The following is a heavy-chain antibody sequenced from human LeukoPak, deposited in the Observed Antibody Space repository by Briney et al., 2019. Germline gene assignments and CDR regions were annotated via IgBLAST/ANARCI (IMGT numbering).Heavy chain of an antibody. V-gene: IGHV4-59*08. CDR1: GGSVNSYF. J-gene: IGHJ3*02. D-gene: IGHD3-22*01. CDR3: ARGPYSYDSSGAFDI. Sequence: SETLSLTCTVSGGSVNSYFWSWIRQPPGKGLEWVGYIYYTGSTNHNPSLKSRVTISVDTSKNQFSLKLSSVTAADTAVYFCARGPYSYDSSGAFDIWGQGTMVTVSS. CDR2: IYYTGST.